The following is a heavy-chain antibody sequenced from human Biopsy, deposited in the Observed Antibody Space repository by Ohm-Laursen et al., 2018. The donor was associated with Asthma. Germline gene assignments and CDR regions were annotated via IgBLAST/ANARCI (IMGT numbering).Heavy chain of an antibody. CDR3: VRAVRNEQWLAPFDY. J-gene: IGHJ4*02. Sequence: SETLSLTCGVYGGPISSFYWSWIRQSPEKGLEWMGYVYWTGSTNYNPSLKSRITMSVDTSKNRMFLELTSVTAADTAIYYCVRAVRNEQWLAPFDYWGQGKPVTVSS. CDR2: VYWTGST. D-gene: IGHD6-19*01. V-gene: IGHV4-59*01. CDR1: GGPISSFY.